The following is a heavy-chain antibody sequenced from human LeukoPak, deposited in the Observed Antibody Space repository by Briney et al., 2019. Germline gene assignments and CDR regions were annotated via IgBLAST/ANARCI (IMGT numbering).Heavy chain of an antibody. CDR3: AKGGSKAPDY. V-gene: IGHV3-74*01. J-gene: IGHJ4*02. Sequence: PGGSLRLSCAASGFTFSNYWMHWVRQAPGKGLVWVSRIHSDGSSTTYADFVKGRFTISRDNAKNTLYLQMNSLRAEDTAVYYCAKGGSKAPDYWGQGTLVTVSS. CDR2: IHSDGSST. CDR1: GFTFSNYW. D-gene: IGHD4-11*01.